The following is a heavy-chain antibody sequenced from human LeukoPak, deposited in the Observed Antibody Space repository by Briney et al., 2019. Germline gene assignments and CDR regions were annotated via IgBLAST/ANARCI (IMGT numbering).Heavy chain of an antibody. D-gene: IGHD2-15*01. V-gene: IGHV3-23*01. Sequence: GGSLRLSCEGSGFTFSFYSMNWVRQAPGKELEWVSAISGSGGSTYYADSVKGRFTISRDNSKNTLYLQMNSLRAGDTAVYYCANRYGSGVFDYWGQGTLVTVSS. CDR3: ANRYGSGVFDY. CDR2: ISGSGGST. CDR1: GFTFSFYS. J-gene: IGHJ4*02.